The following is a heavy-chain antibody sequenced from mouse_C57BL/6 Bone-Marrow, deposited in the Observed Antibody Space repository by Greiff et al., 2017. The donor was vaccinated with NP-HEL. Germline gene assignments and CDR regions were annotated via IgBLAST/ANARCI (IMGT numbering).Heavy chain of an antibody. CDR3: ARAQNSTVVDYYAMDY. J-gene: IGHJ4*01. Sequence: EVQGVESEAGLVQPGSSMKLSCTASGFTFSDYYMAWVRQVPGKGLEWIANINYDGGSTYYLDSLKSRFIFSGDNAKTILYLQISSLKSEDTATYYGARAQNSTVVDYYAMDYWGQGTSVTVSA. D-gene: IGHD1-1*01. V-gene: IGHV5-16*01. CDR2: INYDGGST. CDR1: GFTFSDYY.